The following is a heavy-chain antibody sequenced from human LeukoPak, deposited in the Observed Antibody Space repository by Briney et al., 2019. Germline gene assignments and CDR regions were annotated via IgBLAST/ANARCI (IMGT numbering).Heavy chain of an antibody. CDR2: INPSGGST. D-gene: IGHD4-23*01. CDR1: GYTFTSYY. V-gene: IGHV1-46*01. J-gene: IGHJ4*02. CDR3: ARANDYGGHSGGDYFDY. Sequence: ASVKVSCKASGYTFTSYYMHWVRQAPGQGLEWMGIINPSGGSTSYAQKFQGRVTMTRDTSTSTVYMELSSLGSEDTAVYYCARANDYGGHSGGDYFDYWGQGTLVTVSS.